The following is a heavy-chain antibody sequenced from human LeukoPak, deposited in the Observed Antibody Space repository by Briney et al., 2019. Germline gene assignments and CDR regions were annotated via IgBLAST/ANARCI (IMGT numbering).Heavy chain of an antibody. Sequence: GESLKISCKGFGYNFTSHWIGWVRQMPGKGLEWMGIIYPGDFDTRYSPSSQGQVTISADKSISTAYLQWSSLKASDTAMYYRARLSTPDPIAAAGTFDHWGQGTLVTVSS. CDR1: GYNFTSHW. V-gene: IGHV5-51*01. D-gene: IGHD6-13*01. CDR3: ARLSTPDPIAAAGTFDH. J-gene: IGHJ4*02. CDR2: IYPGDFDT.